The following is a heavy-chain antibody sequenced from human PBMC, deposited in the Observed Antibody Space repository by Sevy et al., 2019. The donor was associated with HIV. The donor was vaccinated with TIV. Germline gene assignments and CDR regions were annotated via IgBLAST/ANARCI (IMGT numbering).Heavy chain of an antibody. Sequence: GGSLRLSCVVSGYSFSSYAISWVRQAPGKGLEWVSTINGRGGSTYYADSVKGQFTISRDNPKNTLFLPMINLRDDDTAIYYCARPSPRIAAAASAFYDNWGQGTLVTVSS. CDR2: INGRGGST. CDR1: GYSFSSYA. D-gene: IGHD6-13*01. V-gene: IGHV3-23*01. J-gene: IGHJ4*02. CDR3: ARPSPRIAAAASAFYDN.